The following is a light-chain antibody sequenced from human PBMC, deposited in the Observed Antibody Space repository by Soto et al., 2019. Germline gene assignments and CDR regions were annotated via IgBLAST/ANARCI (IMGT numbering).Light chain of an antibody. CDR2: AAS. J-gene: IGKJ2*01. V-gene: IGKV3-20*01. CDR3: HQYGRSPKT. CDR1: QSVSSSY. Sequence: EVVLTQSPGTLSLSPGERATLSCRASQSVSSSYLGWYQQKPGQAPRLLIFAASSRATVIPDRFSGSGSGTDFTLTISRLEPEDVAVYYCHQYGRSPKTFGRGTKLEIK.